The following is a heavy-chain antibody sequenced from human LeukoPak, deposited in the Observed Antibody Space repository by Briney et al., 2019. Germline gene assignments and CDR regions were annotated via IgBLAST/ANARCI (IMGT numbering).Heavy chain of an antibody. Sequence: GGSLRLSCAPSGFTFSTYWMQWVRHAPGEGRVWVSRIKYDGRITTSRDSVEGRFSLSRDNPKNPVDLQMNSLRAEDTAVYYCARDQSNWRSKGGDYWRQGTLVTVSS. J-gene: IGHJ4*02. V-gene: IGHV3-74*01. CDR1: GFTFSTYW. CDR2: IKYDGRIT. D-gene: IGHD1-1*01. CDR3: ARDQSNWRSKGGDY.